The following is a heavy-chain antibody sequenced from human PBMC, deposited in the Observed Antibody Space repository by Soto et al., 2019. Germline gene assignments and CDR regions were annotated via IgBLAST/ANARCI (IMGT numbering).Heavy chain of an antibody. Sequence: ASETLSLTCAVYGGSFSGYYWSWIRQPPGKGLEWIGEINHSGSTNYNPSLKSRVTISVDTSKNQFSLKLSSVTAADTAVYYCARGRQVRGVYVYWGQGTLVTVS. CDR1: GGSFSGYY. J-gene: IGHJ4*02. D-gene: IGHD3-10*01. CDR2: INHSGST. CDR3: ARGRQVRGVYVY. V-gene: IGHV4-34*01.